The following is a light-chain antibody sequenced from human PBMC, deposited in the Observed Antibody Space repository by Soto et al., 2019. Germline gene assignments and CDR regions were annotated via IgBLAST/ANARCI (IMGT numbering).Light chain of an antibody. CDR2: DAS. CDR3: LQYHNLWA. Sequence: EIVLTQSPATLSLSPGERSTLSCRASQSISSSYLAWYQQKPGQAPRLLIYDASNRATGIPARFSGSGSGTDFTLTISSLEPEDFAVYYCLQYHNLWAFGQGTKVDIK. V-gene: IGKV3D-7*01. CDR1: QSISSSY. J-gene: IGKJ1*01.